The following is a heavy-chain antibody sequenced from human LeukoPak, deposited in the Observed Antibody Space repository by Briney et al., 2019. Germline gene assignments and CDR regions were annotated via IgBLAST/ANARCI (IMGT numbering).Heavy chain of an antibody. CDR3: ARDLAYCGGECYSGDAFDI. V-gene: IGHV3-30*04. CDR1: GFTFSSYA. Sequence: GGSPRLSCAASGFTFSSYAMHWVRQAPGKGLEWVAVISNDGSKKQYADSVKGRFTISRDNSKNTLYLQMNSLRAEDTDVYYCARDLAYCGGECYSGDAFDIWGQGTMVTVSS. CDR2: ISNDGSKK. J-gene: IGHJ3*02. D-gene: IGHD2-21*01.